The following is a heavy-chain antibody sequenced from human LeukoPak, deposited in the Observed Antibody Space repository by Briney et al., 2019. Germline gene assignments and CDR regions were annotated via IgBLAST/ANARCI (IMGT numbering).Heavy chain of an antibody. V-gene: IGHV3-23*01. CDR2: ISGSGGST. Sequence: GGSLRLSCAASGFTFSSYAMSWVGQAPGKGLEWVSAISGSGGSTYYADSVKGRFTISTDNSKNTLYLQMNSLRAEDTAVYYCAKPRPHFDWSNWGQGTLVTVSS. CDR3: AKPRPHFDWSN. D-gene: IGHD3-9*01. CDR1: GFTFSSYA. J-gene: IGHJ4*02.